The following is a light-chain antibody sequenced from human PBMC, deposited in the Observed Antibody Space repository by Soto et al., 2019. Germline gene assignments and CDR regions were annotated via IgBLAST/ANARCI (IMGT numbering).Light chain of an antibody. V-gene: IGKV3-20*01. J-gene: IGKJ4*01. CDR2: GAS. CDR1: PSVSSSY. CDR3: QQCGSSPLT. Sequence: EIVLTQSPGTLSLSPGERATLSCRASPSVSSSYLAWYQQKRGQALRLLIYGASSRATGIPDRFSGSGSGTDFILANSRLEPEDVAVYYCQQCGSSPLTFGGGTKVEIK.